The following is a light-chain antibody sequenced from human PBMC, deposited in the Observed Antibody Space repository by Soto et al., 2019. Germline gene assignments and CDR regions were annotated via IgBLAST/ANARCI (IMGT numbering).Light chain of an antibody. CDR2: RNN. CDR3: AAWDDSLSGPL. CDR1: SSNIGSNY. Sequence: QSVLTQPPSASGTPGQRVTISCSGSSSNIGSNYVYWYQQLPGTAPKLLIYRNNQRPSGVPDRFSGYKSGTSASLAISGLRSEDEADYYCAAWDDSLSGPLFGGGTKLTVL. J-gene: IGLJ2*01. V-gene: IGLV1-47*01.